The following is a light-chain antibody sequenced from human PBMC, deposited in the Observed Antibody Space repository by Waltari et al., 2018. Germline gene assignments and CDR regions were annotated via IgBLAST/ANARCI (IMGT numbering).Light chain of an antibody. Sequence: EIGMTQSPATLSVSPGDTASLSCRSSQSVRFNVAWYQQKPGQAPRPLIYGASTRATGTPARFSGSGSGTEFTLTISSLQSEDFAVYYCQQYDNWPPYTFGQGTKLEIK. CDR2: GAS. CDR1: QSVRFN. J-gene: IGKJ2*01. V-gene: IGKV3-15*01. CDR3: QQYDNWPPYT.